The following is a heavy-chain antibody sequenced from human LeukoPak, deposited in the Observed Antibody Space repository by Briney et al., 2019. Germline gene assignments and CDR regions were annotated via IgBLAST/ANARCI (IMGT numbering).Heavy chain of an antibody. Sequence: GSLRLSCAASGFTFSSYSMNWVRQAPGKGLEWVSSISSSSSYIYYADSVKGRFTISRDNAKNSLYLQMNSLRAEDTAVYYCARYCSSTSCRNYYYYYMDVWGKGTTVTVSS. V-gene: IGHV3-21*01. D-gene: IGHD2-2*01. CDR3: ARYCSSTSCRNYYYYYMDV. CDR1: GFTFSSYS. CDR2: ISSSSSYI. J-gene: IGHJ6*03.